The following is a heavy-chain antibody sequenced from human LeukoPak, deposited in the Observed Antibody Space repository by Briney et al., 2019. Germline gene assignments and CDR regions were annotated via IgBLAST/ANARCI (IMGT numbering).Heavy chain of an antibody. D-gene: IGHD5-18*01. J-gene: IGHJ4*02. Sequence: PGGSLRLSCAASGFTFSSFGMHWVRQSPGKGLEWVAVIWYDGSTKVYADSVKGRFTISRDNSKNTLYLQMNSLRAEDTAVYYCAKDPKLRFRYSYGNGPADYWGQGTLVTVSS. CDR2: IWYDGSTK. CDR3: AKDPKLRFRYSYGNGPADY. CDR1: GFTFSSFG. V-gene: IGHV3-30*02.